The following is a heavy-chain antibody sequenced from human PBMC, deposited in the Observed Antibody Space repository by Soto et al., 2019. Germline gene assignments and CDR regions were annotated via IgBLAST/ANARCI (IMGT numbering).Heavy chain of an antibody. Sequence: QVQLQESGPGLVKPSQTLSLTCTVSGGSISSGGYYWSWIRQHPGKGLEWIGYIYYSGSTYYNPSLKSRVTISVDTSKNQCSLKLSSVTAADTAVYYCARNLLGYCSSTSCYAGAGLDNWFDPWGQGTLVTVSS. CDR1: GGSISSGGYY. V-gene: IGHV4-31*03. CDR2: IYYSGST. J-gene: IGHJ5*02. D-gene: IGHD2-2*01. CDR3: ARNLLGYCSSTSCYAGAGLDNWFDP.